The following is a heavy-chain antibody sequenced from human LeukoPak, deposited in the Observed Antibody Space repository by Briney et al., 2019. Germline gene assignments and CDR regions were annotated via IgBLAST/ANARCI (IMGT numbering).Heavy chain of an antibody. D-gene: IGHD2-15*01. J-gene: IGHJ5*02. V-gene: IGHV6-1*01. CDR3: ARLGYCSGGSCYTDWFDP. CDR1: GDSVSSNSAA. CDR2: TYYRSKWYN. Sequence: SQTLSLTCAISGDSVSSNSAAWNWIRQSPSRGLEWLGRTYYRSKWYNDYAVSVKSRITINPDTSKNQFFLQLNSVTPEDTAVYYCARLGYCSGGSCYTDWFDPWGQGTLVTVSS.